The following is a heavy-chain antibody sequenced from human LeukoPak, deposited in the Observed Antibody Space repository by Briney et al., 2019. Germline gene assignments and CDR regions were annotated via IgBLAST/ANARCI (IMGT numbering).Heavy chain of an antibody. J-gene: IGHJ4*02. CDR1: GGSISSGSYY. Sequence: SETLSLTCTVSGGSISSGSYYWSWIRQPAGKGLEWIGRIYTSGSTNYNPSLKSRVTISVDTSKNQFSMNLTSVTAADTAVYYCASRPPVSGYVVSWGQGTLVTVSS. CDR2: IYTSGST. CDR3: ASRPPVSGYVVS. D-gene: IGHD5-12*01. V-gene: IGHV4-61*02.